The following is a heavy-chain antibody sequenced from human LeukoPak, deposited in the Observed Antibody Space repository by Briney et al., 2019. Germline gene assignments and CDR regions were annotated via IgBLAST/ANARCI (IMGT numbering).Heavy chain of an antibody. J-gene: IGHJ6*03. CDR2: INSDGINT. CDR3: ARDIAAAGSNYYYYMDV. D-gene: IGHD6-13*01. Sequence: GGSLRLSCAASGFTFSNYWMHWVRQAPGKGLVWVSRINSDGINTSYADSVKGRFTISRDNAKNTLNLQMNSLRAEDTAVYYCARDIAAAGSNYYYYMDVWGKGTTVTVSS. CDR1: GFTFSNYW. V-gene: IGHV3-74*01.